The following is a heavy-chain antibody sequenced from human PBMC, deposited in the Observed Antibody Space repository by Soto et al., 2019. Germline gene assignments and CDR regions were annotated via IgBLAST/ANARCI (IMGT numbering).Heavy chain of an antibody. CDR3: ARALGSSRNGY. V-gene: IGHV4-34*01. J-gene: IGHJ4*02. CDR1: GGSFSGYY. D-gene: IGHD6-13*01. CDR2: INHSGST. Sequence: SETLSLTCAVYGGSFSGYYWSWIRQPPGKGLEWIGEINHSGSTTYNPSLKSRVTISVDTSKNQFSLKLSSVTAADTAVYYCARALGSSRNGYWGQGTLVTVAS.